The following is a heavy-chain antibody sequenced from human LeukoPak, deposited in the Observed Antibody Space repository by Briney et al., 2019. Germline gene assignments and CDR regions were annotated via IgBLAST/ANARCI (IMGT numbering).Heavy chain of an antibody. V-gene: IGHV4-39*01. CDR3: ARLKEMASFDY. Sequence: SETLSLTCTVSGGSLSSSSYYWGWIRPPPGKGLEWIGSIYYSGSTYYTTSLKSRVTISVDTSKNQFSLKLSSVTAADTAVYYCARLKEMASFDYWGQGTLVTVSS. J-gene: IGHJ4*02. CDR1: GGSLSSSSYY. D-gene: IGHD5-24*01. CDR2: IYYSGST.